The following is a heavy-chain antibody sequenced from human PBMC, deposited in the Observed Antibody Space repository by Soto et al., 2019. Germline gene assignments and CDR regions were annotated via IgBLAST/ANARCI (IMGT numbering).Heavy chain of an antibody. CDR2: IYPGDSDT. J-gene: IGHJ6*02. CDR1: GYSFTSYW. CDR3: ATSGYDYPYCYYGMDV. D-gene: IGHD5-12*01. V-gene: IGHV5-51*01. Sequence: GESLKISCKGSGYSFTSYWIGWVRQMPGKGLEWMGIIYPGDSDTRYSPSFQGQVTISADKSISTAYLQWSSLKASDTAMYYCATSGYDYPYCYYGMDVWGQGTTVTVSS.